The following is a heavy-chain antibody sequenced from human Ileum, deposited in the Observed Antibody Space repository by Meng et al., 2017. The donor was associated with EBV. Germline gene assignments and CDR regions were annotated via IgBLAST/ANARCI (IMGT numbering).Heavy chain of an antibody. Sequence: TLKGSGPPWVKPTTTLTLTCSVSGFSLTSSGVGVGWIRQPTGKALEWLALIYWNDDKRYSPSLKSRLTVIRDTSKNQVVLTLTNVDPVDTATYYCARRPGSPSSRFDYWGQGTLVTVSS. V-gene: IGHV2-5*01. CDR3: ARRPGSPSSRFDY. CDR1: GFSLTSSGVG. CDR2: IYWNDDK. J-gene: IGHJ4*02. D-gene: IGHD6-6*01.